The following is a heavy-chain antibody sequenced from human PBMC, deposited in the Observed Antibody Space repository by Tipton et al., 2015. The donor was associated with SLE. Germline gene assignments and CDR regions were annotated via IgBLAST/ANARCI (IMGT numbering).Heavy chain of an antibody. J-gene: IGHJ4*02. Sequence: TLSLTCTVSGDSISGQYWSWIRQPPGKGLEWIGSIYHSGSTYYNPSLKSRVTISVDTSKNQFSLKLSSVTAADTAVYYCARSPIFGVVTHFDYWGQGTLVTVSS. V-gene: IGHV4-38-2*02. CDR1: GDSISGQY. CDR3: ARSPIFGVVTHFDY. CDR2: IYHSGST. D-gene: IGHD3-3*01.